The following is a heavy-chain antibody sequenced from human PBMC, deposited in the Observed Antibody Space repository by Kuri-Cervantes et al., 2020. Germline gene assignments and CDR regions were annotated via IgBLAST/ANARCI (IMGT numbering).Heavy chain of an antibody. CDR1: GGTFSSYT. CDR2: INPSGGST. CDR3: ARDRRRPYCSGGSCYSGGWFDP. Sequence: ASVKVSCKASGGTFSSYTISWVRQAPGQGLEWMGIINPSGGSTSYAQKFQGRVTMTRDTSISTAYMELSRLRSDDTAVYYCARDRRRPYCSGGSCYSGGWFDPWGQGTLVTVSS. V-gene: IGHV1-46*01. D-gene: IGHD2-15*01. J-gene: IGHJ5*02.